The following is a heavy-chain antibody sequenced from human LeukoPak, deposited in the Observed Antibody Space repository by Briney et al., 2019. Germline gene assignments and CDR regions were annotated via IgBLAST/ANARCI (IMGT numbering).Heavy chain of an antibody. D-gene: IGHD3-9*01. CDR3: ARGYYDLLTGHVVTYYFDY. J-gene: IGHJ4*02. V-gene: IGHV1-3*01. Sequence: GASVKVSCKASGYTFTNYAVHWVRRAPGQRLEWMGWINAGNGKTNYSQKFQVRVTLTRDTSASTVYMELSSLRSEDTAVYYCARGYYDLLTGHVVTYYFDYWGQGTLVTVSS. CDR2: INAGNGKT. CDR1: GYTFTNYA.